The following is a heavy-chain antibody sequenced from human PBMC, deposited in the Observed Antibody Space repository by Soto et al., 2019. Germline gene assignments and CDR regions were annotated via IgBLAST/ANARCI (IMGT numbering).Heavy chain of an antibody. J-gene: IGHJ4*02. CDR3: ARYYRGSGRYFFDY. Sequence: VGSLRLSGVASGFTFIRSFMGWIRQAPGKGLEWVANINQDGGVTYYVDSVEGRFTISRDNTKDSLYLQMNSLRGEDTAIYYCARYYRGSGRYFFDYWGQGTPVTVSS. CDR2: INQDGGVT. V-gene: IGHV3-7*03. CDR1: GFTFIRSF. D-gene: IGHD6-19*01.